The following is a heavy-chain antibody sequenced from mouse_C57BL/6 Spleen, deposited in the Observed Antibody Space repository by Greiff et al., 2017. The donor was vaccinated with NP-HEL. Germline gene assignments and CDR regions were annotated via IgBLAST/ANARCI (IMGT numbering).Heavy chain of an antibody. J-gene: IGHJ2*01. CDR2: IDPSDSET. CDR1: SYW. D-gene: IGHD3-2*02. CDR3: ARWGSGYD. Sequence: SYWMHWVKQRPIQGLEWIGNIDPSDSETHYNQKFKDKATLTVDKSSSTAYMQLSSLTSEDSAVYYCARWGSGYDWGQGTTLTVSS. V-gene: IGHV1-52*01.